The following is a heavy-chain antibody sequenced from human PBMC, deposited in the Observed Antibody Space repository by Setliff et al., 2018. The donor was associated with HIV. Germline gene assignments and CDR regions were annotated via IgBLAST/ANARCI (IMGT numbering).Heavy chain of an antibody. Sequence: PGGSLRLSCAANGFSFSSYAMSWVRQAPGKGLEWVSGIGGSGGSTYYADSVKGQFTISRDNAKNSLYLQMNSLRSEDTAVYYCARDFGVIKFGGVIVNRHFDYWGQGTLVTVSS. D-gene: IGHD3-16*02. CDR2: IGGSGGST. CDR3: ARDFGVIKFGGVIVNRHFDY. V-gene: IGHV3-23*01. CDR1: GFSFSSYA. J-gene: IGHJ4*02.